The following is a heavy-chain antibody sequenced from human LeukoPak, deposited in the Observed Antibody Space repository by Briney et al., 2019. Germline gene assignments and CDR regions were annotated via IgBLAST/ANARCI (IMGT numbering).Heavy chain of an antibody. D-gene: IGHD5-18*01. V-gene: IGHV4-34*01. CDR2: INHSGST. J-gene: IGHJ4*02. Sequence: PSETLSLTCAVYGGSFSGYYWSWIRQPTGKGLEWIGEINHSGSTNYNPSLKSRVTISVDTSKNQFSLKLSSLTAADTAVYYCARLYRRGYSYGSLFDYWGQGTLVTVSS. CDR3: ARLYRRGYSYGSLFDY. CDR1: GGSFSGYY.